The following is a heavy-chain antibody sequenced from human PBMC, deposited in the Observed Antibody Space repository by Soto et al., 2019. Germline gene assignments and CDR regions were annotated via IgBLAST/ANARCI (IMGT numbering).Heavy chain of an antibody. V-gene: IGHV3-23*01. CDR1: GFTFSSYA. J-gene: IGHJ4*02. D-gene: IGHD3-16*02. Sequence: EVQLLESGGGLVQPGGSLRLSCAASGFTFSSYAMSWVRQAPGKGLEWVSAISGSGGSTYYADSVKGRFTISRDNSKNTLYLQMNSLRAEATDVYYFAKELLHLGELSPCRFDYWGQGTLVIVSS. CDR3: AKELLHLGELSPCRFDY. CDR2: ISGSGGST.